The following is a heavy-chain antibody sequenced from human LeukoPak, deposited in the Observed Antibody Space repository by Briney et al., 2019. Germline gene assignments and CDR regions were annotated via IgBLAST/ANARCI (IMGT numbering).Heavy chain of an antibody. CDR1: GGSISSGVYY. V-gene: IGHV4-31*03. Sequence: SQTLSLTCPVSGGSISSGVYYWSWIRQHPGKGLEWIGYIYYSGRTYYNSSLKSRVTISVDTSKNQFSLKLSSVTAADTAVYYCARGIRWLQLSYFDYWCQGTLVTVSS. J-gene: IGHJ4*02. CDR2: IYYSGRT. D-gene: IGHD5-24*01. CDR3: ARGIRWLQLSYFDY.